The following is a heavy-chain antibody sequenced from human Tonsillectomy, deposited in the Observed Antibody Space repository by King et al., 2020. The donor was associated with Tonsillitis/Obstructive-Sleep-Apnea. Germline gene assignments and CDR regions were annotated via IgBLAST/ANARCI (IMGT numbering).Heavy chain of an antibody. V-gene: IGHV3-48*03. CDR1: GFTFSSYE. CDR3: ASDRGGYIVAIFDWYFEL. J-gene: IGHJ2*01. Sequence: VQLVQSGGGLVQPGGSLRLSCAASGFTFSSYEMNWVRQAPGKGLEWVSYISSSGSTIYYADSVKGRFTISRDNAKNSLYLQMNSLRAEDTAVYYCASDRGGYIVAIFDWYFELWGRGTLVTVSS. D-gene: IGHD5-12*01. CDR2: ISSSGSTI.